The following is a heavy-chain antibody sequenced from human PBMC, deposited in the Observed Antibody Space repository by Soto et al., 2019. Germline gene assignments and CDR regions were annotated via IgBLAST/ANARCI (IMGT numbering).Heavy chain of an antibody. V-gene: IGHV3-30*18. J-gene: IGHJ4*02. D-gene: IGHD2-2*02. CDR2: ISYDGSNK. Sequence: QVQLVESGGGVVQPGRSLRLSCAASGFTFSSYGMHWVRQAPGKGLEWVAVISYDGSNKYYADSVKGRFTISRDNSKNTLYLQMNRLRAEDTAVYYCAKRGLGPYCSSTSCYTADYWGQGTLVTVSS. CDR3: AKRGLGPYCSSTSCYTADY. CDR1: GFTFSSYG.